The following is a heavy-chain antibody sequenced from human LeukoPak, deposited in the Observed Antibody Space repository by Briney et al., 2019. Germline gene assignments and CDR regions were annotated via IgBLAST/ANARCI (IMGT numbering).Heavy chain of an antibody. J-gene: IGHJ4*02. V-gene: IGHV4-39*01. CDR2: LDYRGDT. Sequence: PSETLSLTCTVSGASISSSNFYRGWIRQPPGKGLEWIGSLDYRGDTYYNSSLKSRVAISVDTSKNQFSLELNSVTAADTAVYYCAVGVVVPTNFDYWGQGTLVTVSS. D-gene: IGHD5-12*01. CDR1: GASISSSNFY. CDR3: AVGVVVPTNFDY.